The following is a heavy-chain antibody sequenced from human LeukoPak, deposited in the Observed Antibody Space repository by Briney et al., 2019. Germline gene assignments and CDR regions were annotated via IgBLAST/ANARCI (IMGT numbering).Heavy chain of an antibody. CDR3: AKDSLHYYDSSGYYYVPSGDMDV. Sequence: GGSLRLSCAASGFTFSSYGMHWVRQAPGKGLEWVAVIWYDGSNKYYADSVKGRFTISRDNSKNTLYLQMNSLRAEDTAVYYCAKDSLHYYDSSGYYYVPSGDMDVWGQGTTVTVSS. CDR1: GFTFSSYG. D-gene: IGHD3-22*01. V-gene: IGHV3-33*06. J-gene: IGHJ6*02. CDR2: IWYDGSNK.